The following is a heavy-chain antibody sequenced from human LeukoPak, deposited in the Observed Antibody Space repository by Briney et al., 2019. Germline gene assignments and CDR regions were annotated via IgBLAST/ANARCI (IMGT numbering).Heavy chain of an antibody. Sequence: GGSLRLSCSASGFIFSSYAMSWVRQAPGKGLEWVSGISGSGPYTFYTDSVKGRFTISRDSSKNTLYLQMNSLRAEDTALYYCAKHGYCSGISCFFDFWGQGTLVTVSS. CDR2: ISGSGPYT. D-gene: IGHD2-2*03. V-gene: IGHV3-23*01. CDR1: GFIFSSYA. J-gene: IGHJ4*02. CDR3: AKHGYCSGISCFFDF.